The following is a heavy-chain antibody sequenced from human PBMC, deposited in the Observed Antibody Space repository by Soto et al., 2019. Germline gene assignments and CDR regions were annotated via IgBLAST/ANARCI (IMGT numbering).Heavy chain of an antibody. CDR2: INHSGST. D-gene: IGHD3-22*01. CDR3: ARAYYYDSSGSSGLIDY. J-gene: IGHJ4*02. V-gene: IGHV4-34*01. CDR1: VGSFSGYY. Sequence: SETLSLTCAVYVGSFSGYYWSWIRQPPGKGLEWIGEINHSGSTNYNPSLKSRVTISVDTSKNQFSLKLSSVTAADTAVYYCARAYYYDSSGSSGLIDYWGQGTLVTVSS.